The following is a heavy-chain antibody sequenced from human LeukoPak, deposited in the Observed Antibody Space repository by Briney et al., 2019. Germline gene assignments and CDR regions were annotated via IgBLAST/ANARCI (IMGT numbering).Heavy chain of an antibody. Sequence: ASVKVSCKASGGTFNSYAISWVRQAPGQGLEWMGGINPIFGTANYAQKFQGRVTITADESTSTAYMELSSLRSEDTAVYYCARADCSSTSCYLNPPYYYYGMDVWGEGTTVTVSS. V-gene: IGHV1-69*01. CDR3: ARADCSSTSCYLNPPYYYYGMDV. D-gene: IGHD2-2*01. CDR2: INPIFGTA. J-gene: IGHJ6*04. CDR1: GGTFNSYA.